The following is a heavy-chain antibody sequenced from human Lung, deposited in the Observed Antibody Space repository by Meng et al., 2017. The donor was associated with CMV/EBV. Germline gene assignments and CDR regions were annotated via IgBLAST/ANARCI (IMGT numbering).Heavy chain of an antibody. Sequence: QMQLQESCPGLVKPSEPLHLTCSGSCGSISISIGWSVVSQPPGKGVEWIGEIYHSGGTNYNPSLRGRVTISLDKSKNQFSLTLRSVTAADTAVYYCARDPYATGWAGWGQGTLVTVSS. CDR3: ARDPYATGWAG. J-gene: IGHJ4*02. CDR2: IYHSGGT. CDR1: CGSISISIG. D-gene: IGHD6-19*01. V-gene: IGHV4-4*02.